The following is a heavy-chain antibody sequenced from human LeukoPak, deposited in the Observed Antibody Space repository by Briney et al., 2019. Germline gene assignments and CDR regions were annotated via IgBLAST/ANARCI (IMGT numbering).Heavy chain of an antibody. Sequence: GGSLRLSCAASGFIFSTYAMSWVRQAPGKGLEWVSAISGSGGNAYYADSVKGRFAISRDYSKNTLYLQVNSLRAEDTAVYYCAKHPVGIPASGGYDYWGQGTLVTVSS. D-gene: IGHD6-13*01. V-gene: IGHV3-23*01. CDR1: GFIFSTYA. CDR2: ISGSGGNA. CDR3: AKHPVGIPASGGYDY. J-gene: IGHJ4*02.